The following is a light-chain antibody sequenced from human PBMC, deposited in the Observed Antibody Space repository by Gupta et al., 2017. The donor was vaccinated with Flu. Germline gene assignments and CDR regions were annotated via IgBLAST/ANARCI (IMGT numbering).Light chain of an antibody. V-gene: IGKV1-39*01. CDR3: QQCNSTPS. CDR2: VAS. J-gene: IGKJ3*01. Sequence: DIQLPKPQSPFPALVGDRVTIPCRASQIISSYLNWYQQKPGKAPKLLNYVASSLQGGVPSRFSGSGSGTYIILTISILQAEDVATYYCQQCNSTPSFGPGTKVEIK. CDR1: QIISSY.